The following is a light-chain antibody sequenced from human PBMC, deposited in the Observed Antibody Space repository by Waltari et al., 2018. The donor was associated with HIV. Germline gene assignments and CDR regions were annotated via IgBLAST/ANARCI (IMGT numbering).Light chain of an antibody. CDR2: EVN. CDR1: SSDIGYFDY. V-gene: IGLV2-11*01. Sequence: QSALTQPRSVSGSPGQSVTISCTGTSSDIGYFDYVSWYQQFPGKAPKVILYEVNQRTSGCPDRFTGSKSGITASLTISGLQGEDEADYYCCSYAGSYTYVFGTGTKVTVL. J-gene: IGLJ1*01. CDR3: CSYAGSYTYV.